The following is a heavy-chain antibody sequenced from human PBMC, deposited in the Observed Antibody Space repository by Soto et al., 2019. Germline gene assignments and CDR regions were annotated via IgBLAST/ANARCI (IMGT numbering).Heavy chain of an antibody. CDR1: GLTFSSYG. J-gene: IGHJ2*01. V-gene: IGHV3-33*01. CDR3: ARELERGFDL. CDR2: IWYDGSNK. Sequence: QVQLVESGGGVVQPGRSLRLSCAASGLTFSSYGRHWVRQAPGKGLEWVAVIWYDGSNKYYADSVKGRFTISRDNSKNTLYLQMNSLRAEDTAVYHCARELERGFDLWGPGTLVTVSS. D-gene: IGHD1-1*01.